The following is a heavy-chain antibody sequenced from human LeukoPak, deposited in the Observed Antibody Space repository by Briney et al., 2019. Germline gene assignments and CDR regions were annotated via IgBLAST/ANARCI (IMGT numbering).Heavy chain of an antibody. D-gene: IGHD3-3*01. Sequence: GGSLRLSCAASGFTVSSNYMSWVRQAPGKGLEWVSVIYSGGSTYYADSVKGRFTISRDNSKNTLYLQMNSLRAEDTAVCYCARDITIFGVVKSGMDVWGQGTTVTVSS. CDR3: ARDITIFGVVKSGMDV. V-gene: IGHV3-66*01. J-gene: IGHJ6*02. CDR1: GFTVSSNY. CDR2: IYSGGST.